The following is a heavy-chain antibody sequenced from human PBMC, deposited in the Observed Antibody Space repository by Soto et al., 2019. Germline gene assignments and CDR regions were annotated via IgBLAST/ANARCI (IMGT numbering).Heavy chain of an antibody. J-gene: IGHJ3*02. CDR1: GYPFTSYV. V-gene: IGHV1-18*01. D-gene: IGHD2-2*01. CDR2: ISAYNGNT. CDR3: ATDIVVVPAAIAPYASAI. Sequence: GASVKVSCKSSGYPFTSYVISWGRQAPGQGLEWMGWISAYNGNTNYAQKLQGRVTMTTDTSTSTAYMELRSLRSDDTAVYYCATDIVVVPAAIAPYASAIWGQGTMVTVSS.